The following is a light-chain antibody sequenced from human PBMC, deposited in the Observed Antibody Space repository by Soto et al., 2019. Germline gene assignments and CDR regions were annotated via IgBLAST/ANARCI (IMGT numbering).Light chain of an antibody. V-gene: IGKV1-5*03. CDR2: KAS. CDR3: QQYNTYSRT. J-gene: IGKJ1*01. Sequence: IQMTQSPSTLSASVGDRVTITCRASQSISSWLAWYQQKPGKAPNLLIYKASSLQGGAPSRFSGSGSGTDFTLTISSLQPDDFATYYCQQYNTYSRTFGQGTKV. CDR1: QSISSW.